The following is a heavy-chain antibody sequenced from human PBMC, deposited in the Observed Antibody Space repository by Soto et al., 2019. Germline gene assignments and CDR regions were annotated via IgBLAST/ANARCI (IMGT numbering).Heavy chain of an antibody. V-gene: IGHV3-48*03. CDR1: GFTFSSYE. CDR2: ISSSGSTI. J-gene: IGHJ4*02. Sequence: EVQLVESGGGLVQPGGSLRLSCAASGFTFSSYEMNWVRQAPGKGLEWVSYISSSGSTIYYADSVKGRFTISRDNAKNSLYLQMNSLRVEDTAMYYCGRGYSESQRQLAVDYWGQGTLVTVSS. D-gene: IGHD1-26*01. CDR3: GRGYSESQRQLAVDY.